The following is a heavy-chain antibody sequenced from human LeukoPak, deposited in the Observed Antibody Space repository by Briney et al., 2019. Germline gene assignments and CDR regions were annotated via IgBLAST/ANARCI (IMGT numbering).Heavy chain of an antibody. J-gene: IGHJ5*02. CDR2: IYHSGST. CDR1: GGSISSDGYY. CDR3: ARHGEGSQFGQAALNWFDP. D-gene: IGHD6-6*01. Sequence: SETLSLTCTVSGGSISSDGYYWSWIRQPPGKGLEWIGYIYHSGSTYYNPSLKSRVTISVDTSKNQFSLKLSSVTAADTAVYYCARHGEGSQFGQAALNWFDPWGQGTLVTVSS. V-gene: IGHV4-30-2*01.